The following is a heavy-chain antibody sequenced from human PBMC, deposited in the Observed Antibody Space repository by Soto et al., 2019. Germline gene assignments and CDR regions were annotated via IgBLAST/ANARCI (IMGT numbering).Heavy chain of an antibody. CDR3: AKYDSYGRGRNYYRDV. D-gene: IGHD5-18*01. CDR1: GFTFSSYG. J-gene: IGHJ6*03. CDR2: ISYDGSNK. V-gene: IGHV3-30*18. Sequence: QVQLVESGGGVVQPGRSLRLSCAASGFTFSSYGMHWVRQAPGKGLEWVAVISYDGSNKYYADSMKGRFTISRDNSKNTLYLQMNSLRAADTAVYYCAKYDSYGRGRNYYRDVWGNGTTVTVSS.